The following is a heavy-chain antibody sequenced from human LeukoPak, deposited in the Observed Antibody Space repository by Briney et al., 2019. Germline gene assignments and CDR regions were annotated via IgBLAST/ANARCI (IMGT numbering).Heavy chain of an antibody. CDR1: GYSFTSYW. CDR2: IYPGDSDT. Sequence: GESLKISCKGSGYSFTSYWIGWVRQMPGKGLEWMGIIYPGDSDTRYSPSFQGQVTISADKSISTAYLQWSSLKASDTAMYYCARQDYYYDSSGHFRLFDYWGQGTLVTVSS. V-gene: IGHV5-51*01. CDR3: ARQDYYYDSSGHFRLFDY. D-gene: IGHD3-22*01. J-gene: IGHJ4*02.